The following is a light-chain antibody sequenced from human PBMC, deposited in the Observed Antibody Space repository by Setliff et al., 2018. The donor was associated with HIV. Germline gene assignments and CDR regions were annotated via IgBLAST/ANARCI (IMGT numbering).Light chain of an antibody. J-gene: IGLJ1*01. CDR1: NSDIGSYDF. CDR2: EVS. Sequence: QSALAQPASVSGSPGQSITISCTGTNSDIGSYDFVSWYQHHPGKAPKLMIYEVSNRPSGVSSRFSASKSGDTATLTISGLQAEDEADYYCCSYASTRSYVFGTGTKVTVL. V-gene: IGLV2-23*02. CDR3: CSYASTRSYV.